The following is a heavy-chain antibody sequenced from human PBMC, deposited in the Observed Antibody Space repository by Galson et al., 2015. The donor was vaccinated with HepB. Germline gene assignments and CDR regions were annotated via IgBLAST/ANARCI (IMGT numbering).Heavy chain of an antibody. CDR3: AKGYGLFDS. Sequence: SLRLSCAASGFAFGSHAMSWVRQAPGRGLEWISGITGQGDSTFYADSVKGRFTVSKDNSNNMLYPQMNSLRAEDAGLYFCAKGYGLFDSWGQGILVTVSS. J-gene: IGHJ5*01. CDR2: ITGQGDST. V-gene: IGHV3-23*01. D-gene: IGHD5-18*01. CDR1: GFAFGSHA.